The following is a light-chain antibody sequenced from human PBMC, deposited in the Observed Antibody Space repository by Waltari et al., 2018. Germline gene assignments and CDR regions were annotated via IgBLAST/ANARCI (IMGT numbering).Light chain of an antibody. CDR3: ASWDDSLNGHWV. V-gene: IGLV1-44*01. CDR1: SSNLGNNV. J-gene: IGLJ3*02. CDR2: RND. Sequence: QSVLTQPPSASGTPGQRVTISCSGTSSNLGNNVVNWYQQVPGTAPKLLIYRNDRRPSGVPDRVSASKSGTSASLAISGLQSEDEAEYYCASWDDSLNGHWVFGGGTKVTVL.